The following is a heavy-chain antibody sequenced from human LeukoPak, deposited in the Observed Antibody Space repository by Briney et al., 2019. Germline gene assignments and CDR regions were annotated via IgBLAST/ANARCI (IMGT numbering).Heavy chain of an antibody. CDR2: IYYSGST. CDR3: ARDLWFGEYNWFDP. Sequence: SETLSLTCTVSGGSISGFYWNWIRQPPGKGLEWIGYIYYSGSTNYNPSLKSRVTISVDTSKNQFSLKLSSVTAADTAVYYCARDLWFGEYNWFDPWGQGTLVTVSS. D-gene: IGHD3-10*01. CDR1: GGSISGFY. J-gene: IGHJ5*02. V-gene: IGHV4-59*01.